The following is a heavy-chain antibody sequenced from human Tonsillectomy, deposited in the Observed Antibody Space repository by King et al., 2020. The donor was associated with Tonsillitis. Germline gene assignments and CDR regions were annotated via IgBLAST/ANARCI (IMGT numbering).Heavy chain of an antibody. CDR3: VIPYVFRY. J-gene: IGHJ4*02. D-gene: IGHD3-10*02. CDR1: GFTFGNAW. Sequence: VQLVESGGGLVKPGGSLRLSCAASGFTFGNAWMSWVRQAPGRGLEWVGRIKSKTEGETIDYAAPVKGRFIISRDDSKNTLFLQENNLKIEDTGVYYCVIPYVFRYWGQGTLVTISS. CDR2: IKSKTEGETI. V-gene: IGHV3-15*01.